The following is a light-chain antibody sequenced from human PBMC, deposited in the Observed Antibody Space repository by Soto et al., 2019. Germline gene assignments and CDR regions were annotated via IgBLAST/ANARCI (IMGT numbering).Light chain of an antibody. CDR2: EVS. V-gene: IGLV2-14*01. J-gene: IGLJ2*01. Sequence: HSALTQPASVSGSPGQSITISCTGTSSDVGGYKYVSWYQHHPGKAPKLMIYEVSNRPSGVSNRFSGSKSGNTASLTISGLQAEDEADYYCLSYTSSNTRVFGGGTKLTVL. CDR3: LSYTSSNTRV. CDR1: SSDVGGYKY.